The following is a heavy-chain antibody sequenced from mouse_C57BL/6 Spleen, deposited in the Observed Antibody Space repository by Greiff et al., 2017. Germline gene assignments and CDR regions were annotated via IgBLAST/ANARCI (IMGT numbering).Heavy chain of an antibody. CDR1: GFTFSSYA. Sequence: EVMLVESGGGLVKPGGSLKISCAASGFTFSSYAMSWVRQTPEKRLEWVATISDGGSYTYYPDNVKGRFTISRDNAKNNLYLQMSHLKSEDTAMYDCARGGSYSNYAMDYWGQGTSVTVSS. J-gene: IGHJ4*01. V-gene: IGHV5-4*03. D-gene: IGHD2-5*01. CDR2: ISDGGSYT. CDR3: ARGGSYSNYAMDY.